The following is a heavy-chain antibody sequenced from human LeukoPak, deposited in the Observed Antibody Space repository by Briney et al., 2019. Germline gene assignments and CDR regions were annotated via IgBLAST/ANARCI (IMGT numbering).Heavy chain of an antibody. V-gene: IGHV3-21*01. D-gene: IGHD1-26*01. CDR1: GFTFSSYS. J-gene: IGHJ4*02. Sequence: GGSLRLSCAASGFTFSSYSMNWVRQAPGKGLEWVSSISSSSSYIYYADSVRGRFTISRDNAKNSLYLQMNSLRAEDTAVYYCARDHSLPGSRAFDYWGQGTLVTVSS. CDR2: ISSSSSYI. CDR3: ARDHSLPGSRAFDY.